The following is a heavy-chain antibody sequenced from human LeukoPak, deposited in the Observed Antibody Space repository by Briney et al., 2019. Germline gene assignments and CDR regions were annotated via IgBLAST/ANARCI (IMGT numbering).Heavy chain of an antibody. J-gene: IGHJ3*02. CDR2: IYYSGST. CDR3: ARLMITFGGVIAPDAFDI. V-gene: IGHV4-59*08. D-gene: IGHD3-16*02. CDR1: GGSISSYY. Sequence: SETLSLTCTVSGGSISSYYWSWIRQPPGKGLEWIGYIYYSGSTNYNPSLKSRVTISVDTSKNQFSLKLSSVTAADTAVYYCARLMITFGGVIAPDAFDIWGQGTMVTVSS.